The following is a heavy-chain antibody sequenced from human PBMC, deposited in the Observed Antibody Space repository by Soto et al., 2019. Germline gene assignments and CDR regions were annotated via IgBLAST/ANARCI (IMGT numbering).Heavy chain of an antibody. V-gene: IGHV3-7*01. CDR1: GFSFSNYW. J-gene: IGHJ4*01. Sequence: PGGSLRLSCAASGFSFSNYWMSWVRQAPGKGLEWVANIKHDGSDKNYVDSAKGRFTISRDNAKNSVYLQMNSLRAEDTAIYDSANTSFGAAGQTYWGQGTPVTVSS. CDR2: IKHDGSDK. CDR3: ANTSFGAAGQTY. D-gene: IGHD6-13*01.